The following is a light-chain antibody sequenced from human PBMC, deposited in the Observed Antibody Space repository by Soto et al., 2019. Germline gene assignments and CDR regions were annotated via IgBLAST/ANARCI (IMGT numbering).Light chain of an antibody. CDR1: QSISTW. J-gene: IGKJ1*01. V-gene: IGKV1-5*02. Sequence: DIKMTQSPSTLSASVGDRVTIICRASQSISTWLAWYQLKPGKAPKLLIYDASTLEGGVPSRFSGIGSGTEFTLTISGLQPDDFATYYCQHSWTFGQGTKVDIK. CDR2: DAS. CDR3: QHSWT.